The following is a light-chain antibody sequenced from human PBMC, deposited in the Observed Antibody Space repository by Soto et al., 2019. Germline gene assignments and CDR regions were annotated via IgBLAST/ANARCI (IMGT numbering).Light chain of an antibody. CDR1: QGITNY. CDR3: QQSFGTPQIT. V-gene: IGKV1-39*01. CDR2: AAS. Sequence: DIQMTQSPSSLSASVGDSVPITCRASQGITNYLNWYQLKPGKAPELLIYAASSLQSGVPSRFSGSGSGTDFTLTIRSLQPEDLATYYCQQSFGTPQITFGGGTKVDIK. J-gene: IGKJ4*01.